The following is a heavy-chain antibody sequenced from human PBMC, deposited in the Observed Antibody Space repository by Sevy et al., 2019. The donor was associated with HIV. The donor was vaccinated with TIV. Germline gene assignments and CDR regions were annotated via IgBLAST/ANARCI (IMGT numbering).Heavy chain of an antibody. CDR2: FSFGCGRI. Sequence: GGSLRLSCAASGFTFAKYSMSWVRQAPGKGLEWVSIFSFGCGRINYAESVKGRFNISRDDSKNTLFLQMNSLRAEDTAKYFCARQGCPQPHDYWGQGTLVTVSS. CDR1: GFTFAKYS. V-gene: IGHV3-23*01. J-gene: IGHJ4*02. CDR3: ARQGCPQPHDY. D-gene: IGHD2-8*01.